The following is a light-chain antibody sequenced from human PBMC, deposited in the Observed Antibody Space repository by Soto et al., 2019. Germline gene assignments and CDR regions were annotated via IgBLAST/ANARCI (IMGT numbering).Light chain of an antibody. CDR3: QQYNSYWT. CDR2: DAS. CDR1: QSISSW. J-gene: IGKJ1*01. V-gene: IGKV1-5*01. Sequence: DIQMTQSPSTLSASVGDRATITCRASQSISSWLAWYQQKPGKAPKLLIYDASSLKSGVPSRFSGSGSGTEFTLTISSLQPDDFATYYCQQYNSYWTFGQGTKVDIK.